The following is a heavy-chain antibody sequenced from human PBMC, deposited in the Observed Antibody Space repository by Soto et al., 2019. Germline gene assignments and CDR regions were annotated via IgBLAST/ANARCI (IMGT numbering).Heavy chain of an antibody. J-gene: IGHJ4*02. D-gene: IGHD6-19*01. CDR1: GFSFSAAA. CDR3: PTLNSIGSDY. Sequence: PGGSLRLSCAASGFSFSAAAMHWVRQASGRGLEWIGRIRSKTNNYATIYSASVKGRFIISRDDSKNTAYLEMTSLKYEDTAVYYCPTLNSIGSDYYGQGSRVTVYS. V-gene: IGHV3-73*01. CDR2: IRSKTNNYAT.